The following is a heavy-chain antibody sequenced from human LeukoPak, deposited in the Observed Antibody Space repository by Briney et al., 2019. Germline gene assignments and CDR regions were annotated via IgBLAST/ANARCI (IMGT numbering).Heavy chain of an antibody. V-gene: IGHV3-7*01. CDR3: ARDAEGGTYRY. CDR2: IKEDGSAK. CDR1: GFTFSASW. J-gene: IGHJ4*02. D-gene: IGHD1-26*01. Sequence: GGSLRLSCAASGFTFSASWMSWVRQAPGEGLEWVTNIKEDGSAKYYVDSVTGRFSISRDNAKNSLFLQMNSLRAEDTAVYYCARDAEGGTYRYWGQGTLVTVSS.